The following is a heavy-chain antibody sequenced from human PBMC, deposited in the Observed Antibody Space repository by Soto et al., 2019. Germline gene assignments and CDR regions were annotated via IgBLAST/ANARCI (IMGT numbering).Heavy chain of an antibody. CDR1: GGTFSSYA. V-gene: IGHV1-69*12. CDR2: IIPIFGTA. J-gene: IGHJ5*02. D-gene: IGHD6-19*01. CDR3: ASALAVAGNHLRRYNWFDP. Sequence: QVQLVQSGAEVKKPGSSVKVSCKASGGTFSSYAISWVRQAPGQGLEWMGGIIPIFGTANYAQKFQGRVTITADESTSTAYMELSSLRSEDTAVYYCASALAVAGNHLRRYNWFDPWGQGTLVTVSS.